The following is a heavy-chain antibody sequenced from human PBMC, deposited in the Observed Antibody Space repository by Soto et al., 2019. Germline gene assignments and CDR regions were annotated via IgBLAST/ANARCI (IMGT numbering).Heavy chain of an antibody. CDR2: TYYRSKWYN. J-gene: IGHJ6*02. V-gene: IGHV6-1*01. CDR1: GDSVSSNSAA. D-gene: IGHD6-19*01. Sequence: SQTLSLTCAISGDSVSSNSAAWNWIRQSPSGGLEWLGRTYYRSKWYNDYAVSVKSRITINPDTSKNQFSLQLNSVTPEDTAVYYCARDKEGRSGWRNDYYYGMDVWGQGTTVTVSS. CDR3: ARDKEGRSGWRNDYYYGMDV.